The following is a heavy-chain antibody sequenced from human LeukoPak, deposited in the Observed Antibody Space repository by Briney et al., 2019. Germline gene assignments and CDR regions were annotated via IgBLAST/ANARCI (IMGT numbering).Heavy chain of an antibody. CDR1: GYTFTSYY. D-gene: IGHD4/OR15-4a*01. CDR2: INPSGGST. J-gene: IGHJ5*02. V-gene: IGHV1-46*01. CDR3: ARDGMVVRPYNWFDP. Sequence: ASVKVSCKASGYTFTSYYMHWVRQAPGQGLEWMGIINPSGGSTNYAQKFQGRVTMTRDTSTSTVYMELSSLRSEDTAVYYCARDGMVVRPYNWFDPWGQGTLVTVSS.